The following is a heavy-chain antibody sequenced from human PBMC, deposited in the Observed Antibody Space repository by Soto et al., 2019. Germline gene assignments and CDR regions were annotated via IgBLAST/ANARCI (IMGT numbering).Heavy chain of an antibody. CDR2: IWYDGSNK. D-gene: IGHD5-12*01. V-gene: IGHV3-33*01. Sequence: QVQVVESGGGVVQAGRSLRLSCEVSGFTFSRYGMHWVRQAPGKGLEWVAFIWYDGSNKNYGDSVKGRFTVSRDDLKNTVYLQMKSLRAEDTAVYYCARDLKFLDIVSTIVHQCSFSGMDVWGQGTTVTVSS. CDR3: ARDLKFLDIVSTIVHQCSFSGMDV. CDR1: GFTFSRYG. J-gene: IGHJ6*02.